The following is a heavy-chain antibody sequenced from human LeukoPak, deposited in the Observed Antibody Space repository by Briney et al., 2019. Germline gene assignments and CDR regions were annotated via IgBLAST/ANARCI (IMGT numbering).Heavy chain of an antibody. CDR3: ARVVYRAIFGVATYYFDY. Sequence: SESLSLTCTVSGGSISSGGYYWSWIRQPPGKGLEWIGYIYHSGSTYYNPSLKSRVTISVDRSKNQFSLKLSSVTAADTAVYYCARVVYRAIFGVATYYFDYWGQGTLVTVSS. CDR1: GGSISSGGYY. J-gene: IGHJ4*02. V-gene: IGHV4-30-2*01. D-gene: IGHD3-3*01. CDR2: IYHSGST.